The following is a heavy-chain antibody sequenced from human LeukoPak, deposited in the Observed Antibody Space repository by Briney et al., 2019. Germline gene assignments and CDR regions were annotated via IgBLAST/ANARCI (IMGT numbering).Heavy chain of an antibody. J-gene: IGHJ5*02. CDR1: GYSFTSYW. Sequence: GEALKISCNGSGYSFTSYWIGWVRQMPGRGLEWMGIIYPGDSDTRYSPSFQGQVTISADKSISTAYLQWSSLKASDTAMYYCARHLMVGATLSFDPWGQGTLVTVSS. CDR3: ARHLMVGATLSFDP. D-gene: IGHD1-26*01. V-gene: IGHV5-51*01. CDR2: IYPGDSDT.